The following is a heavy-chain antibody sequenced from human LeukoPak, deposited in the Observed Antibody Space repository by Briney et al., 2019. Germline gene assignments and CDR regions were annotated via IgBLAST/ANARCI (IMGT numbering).Heavy chain of an antibody. CDR3: ATRGAAVAGGFDP. Sequence: PSETLSLTCTVSGSSISNSGYYWGWIRQPPGKGLEWIATIYYSGSTYYNPSLKSRVTMSVDTSKNQFSLNLISVTASDAAVYYCATRGAAVAGGFDPWGQGALVTVSS. CDR2: IYYSGST. CDR1: GSSISNSGYY. V-gene: IGHV4-39*01. D-gene: IGHD6-19*01. J-gene: IGHJ5*02.